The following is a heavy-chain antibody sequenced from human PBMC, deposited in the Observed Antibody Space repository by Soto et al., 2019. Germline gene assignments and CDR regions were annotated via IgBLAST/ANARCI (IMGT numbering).Heavy chain of an antibody. CDR2: VFYTGFT. CDR1: GASISGSYYY. Sequence: NPSETLSLTCAVSGASISGSYYYWAWLRQSPGKGPEWIGSVFYTGFTSYNPSLESRVSVSVDTSKSQFSLKLSAVTAADTAVYCCATSQKGYNWNYFDHWGQGALVTVS. V-gene: IGHV4-39*01. D-gene: IGHD1-20*01. J-gene: IGHJ4*02. CDR3: ATSQKGYNWNYFDH.